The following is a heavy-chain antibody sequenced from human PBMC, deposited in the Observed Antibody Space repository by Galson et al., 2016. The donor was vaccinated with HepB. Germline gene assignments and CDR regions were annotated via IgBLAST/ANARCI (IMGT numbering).Heavy chain of an antibody. CDR2: ISWHSGSK. J-gene: IGHJ3*01. V-gene: IGHV3-9*01. CDR1: GFTFDDYA. D-gene: IGHD6-19*01. CDR3: AKPNYRGWPGVDALDL. Sequence: SLRLSCAASGFTFDDYAMHWVRQVPGKGVEWVSGISWHSGSKGYADSVKGRFTISRDNAKNSLYLEMDSLRAEDTALYYCAKPNYRGWPGVDALDLWGQGTMVTVSS.